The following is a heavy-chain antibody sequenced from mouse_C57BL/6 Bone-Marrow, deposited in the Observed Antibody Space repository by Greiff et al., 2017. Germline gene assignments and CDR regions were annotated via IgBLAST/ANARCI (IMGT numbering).Heavy chain of an antibody. CDR1: GFNIKNTY. V-gene: IGHV14-3*01. J-gene: IGHJ1*03. Sequence: EVKLQESVAELVRPGASVKLSCTASGFNIKNTYMHWVKQRPEQGLEWIGRIDPANGNTKYAPKFQGKATITADTSSNTAYLQLSSLTSEDTAIYYCARPYYYGSSRYWYFDVWGTGTTVTVSS. D-gene: IGHD1-1*01. CDR3: ARPYYYGSSRYWYFDV. CDR2: IDPANGNT.